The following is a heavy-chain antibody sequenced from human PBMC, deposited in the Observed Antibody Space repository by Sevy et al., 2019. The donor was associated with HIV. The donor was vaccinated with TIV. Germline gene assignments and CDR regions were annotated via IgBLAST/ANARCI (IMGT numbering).Heavy chain of an antibody. CDR2: IIHDGSYR. J-gene: IGHJ6*02. CDR3: AKNRLPGGSYFSMHGLDF. V-gene: IGHV3-30*18. Sequence: VGSLRLSCAASGFTFSSYDMHWVRQAPGKELEWVAIIIHDGSYREYIDSVRGRFTMSRDNSKNTMYLQMNVLSIEDTAVYYCAKNRLPGGSYFSMHGLDFWGRGTTVTVSS. CDR1: GFTFSSYD. D-gene: IGHD3-10*01.